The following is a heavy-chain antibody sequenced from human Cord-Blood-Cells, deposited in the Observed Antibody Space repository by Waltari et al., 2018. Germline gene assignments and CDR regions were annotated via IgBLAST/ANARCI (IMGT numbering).Heavy chain of an antibody. J-gene: IGHJ6*02. Sequence: QVQLQQWGAGLLKPSETLSLTCAVYGGSFSGYYWSWIRQPPGKGLEWIGEINHSGSTHYNPPLKSRVTISVDTSKTQFSLKLSPVTAADTAVYYCARGGGYYYDSSGYYYYYGMDVWGQGTTVTVSS. D-gene: IGHD3-22*01. V-gene: IGHV4-34*01. CDR1: GGSFSGYY. CDR2: INHSGST. CDR3: ARGGGYYYDSSGYYYYYGMDV.